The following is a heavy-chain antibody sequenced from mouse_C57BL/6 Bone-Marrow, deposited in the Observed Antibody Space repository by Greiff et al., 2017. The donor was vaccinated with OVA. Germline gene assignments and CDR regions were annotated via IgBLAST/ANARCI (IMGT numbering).Heavy chain of an antibody. CDR1: GFTFSDSY. CDR3: ARLLWYYFDY. J-gene: IGHJ2*01. D-gene: IGHD2-1*01. V-gene: IGHV5-16*01. CDR2: INYDGSST. Sequence: EVMLVESEGGLVQPGSSMKLSCTASGFTFSDSYMAWVRQVPEKGLEWVANINYDGSSTYYLDSLKSRFIISRDNAKNILYLQMSSLKSEDTATYYCARLLWYYFDYWGQGTTLTVSS.